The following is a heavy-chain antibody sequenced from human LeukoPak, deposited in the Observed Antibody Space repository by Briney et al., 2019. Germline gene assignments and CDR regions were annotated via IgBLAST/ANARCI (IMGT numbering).Heavy chain of an antibody. CDR3: AKGVRIAAGKYYFDS. V-gene: IGHV3-23*01. Sequence: TGGSLRLSCATSGFTFSAYAMSWVRQAPGKGLEWVSIIGASGSSTYYADSVEGRFTISRDNSKNTLYLQMSSLRAEETAVYYCAKGVRIAAGKYYFDSWGQGTLVTVSS. J-gene: IGHJ4*02. CDR2: IGASGSST. D-gene: IGHD6-13*01. CDR1: GFTFSAYA.